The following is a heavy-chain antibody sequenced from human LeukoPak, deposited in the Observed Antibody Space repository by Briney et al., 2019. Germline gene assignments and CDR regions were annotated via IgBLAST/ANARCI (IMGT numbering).Heavy chain of an antibody. Sequence: PGGSLRLSCAASGFPLSRSTMHWVRQAPGKGLESVSAISSNGDRTYYAKSVKGRFTISRDSSKNTLYLQMDSLRPEDMAVYYCAREGTPGTFDYWGQGTLVTVSS. CDR3: AREGTPGTFDY. CDR2: ISSNGDRT. D-gene: IGHD6-13*01. V-gene: IGHV3-64*01. J-gene: IGHJ4*02. CDR1: GFPLSRST.